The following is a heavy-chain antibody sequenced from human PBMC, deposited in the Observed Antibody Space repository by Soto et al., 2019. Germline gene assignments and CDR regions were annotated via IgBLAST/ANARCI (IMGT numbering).Heavy chain of an antibody. CDR3: ASLAGDYIARGFVY. V-gene: IGHV5-51*01. D-gene: IGHD4-17*01. CDR1: GYTFTAHW. Sequence: PGESLKISCKGSGYTFTAHWIAWVRQMPGKRLEWMGLIYPDDSDTRYSPSFQGQVTISADKSSNTAYLQWSSLKASDTAIYYFASLAGDYIARGFVYWGQGTPVTVSS. J-gene: IGHJ4*02. CDR2: IYPDDSDT.